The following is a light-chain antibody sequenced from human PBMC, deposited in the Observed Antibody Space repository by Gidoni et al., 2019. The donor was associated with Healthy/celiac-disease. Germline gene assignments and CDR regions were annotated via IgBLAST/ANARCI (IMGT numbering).Light chain of an antibody. Sequence: QSALTQPASVSGSPGQSNTISCTGTSSDVGSYNLVSWYQQHPGKAPKLMIYEGSKRPSGVSNRFSGSQSGNTASLTISGLQAEDEADYYCCSYAGSSTYVVFGGGTKLTVL. CDR3: CSYAGSSTYVV. CDR2: EGS. V-gene: IGLV2-23*01. CDR1: SSDVGSYNL. J-gene: IGLJ2*01.